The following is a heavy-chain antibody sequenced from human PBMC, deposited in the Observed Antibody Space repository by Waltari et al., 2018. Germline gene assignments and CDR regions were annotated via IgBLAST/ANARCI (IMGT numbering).Heavy chain of an antibody. CDR2: ICLGDSEA. Sequence: EVQLVQSGAESKKPGESLKISCKASGYRLTTTWVAWVRQVPGKGLEWMGTICLGDSEASYGPSYECKVTMSVDESLDTAYLQWNSLKSSDTAVYYCATVSSGSGAYWAHFNYWGQGTLVTVSP. J-gene: IGHJ4*02. CDR3: ATVSSGSGAYWAHFNY. CDR1: GYRLTTTW. D-gene: IGHD3-10*01. V-gene: IGHV5-51*01.